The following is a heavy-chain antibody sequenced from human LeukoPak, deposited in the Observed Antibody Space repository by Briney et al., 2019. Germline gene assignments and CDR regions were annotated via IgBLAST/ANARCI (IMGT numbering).Heavy chain of an antibody. Sequence: SETLSLTCAAYGGSFSGYYWSWIRQPPGKGLEWIGEINHSGSTNYNPSLKSRVTISVDTSKNQFSLKLSSVTAADTAVYYCARDGPDNWFDPWGQGTLVTVTS. CDR3: ARDGPDNWFDP. CDR1: GGSFSGYY. V-gene: IGHV4-34*01. D-gene: IGHD5-24*01. CDR2: INHSGST. J-gene: IGHJ5*02.